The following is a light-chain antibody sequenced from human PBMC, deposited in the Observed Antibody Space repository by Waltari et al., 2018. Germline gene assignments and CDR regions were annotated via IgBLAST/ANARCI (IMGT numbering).Light chain of an antibody. CDR1: SGSIASNY. J-gene: IGLJ3*02. Sequence: NFMLTQPHSVSESPGKTVTISCTRSSGSIASNYVPWYQQRPGSSPPTVIYENNQRPSGAPDRLSGSIDNSSNSASLTISGLKTEDEADYYCQSYDSSNRGVFGGGTKLTVL. V-gene: IGLV6-57*01. CDR2: ENN. CDR3: QSYDSSNRGV.